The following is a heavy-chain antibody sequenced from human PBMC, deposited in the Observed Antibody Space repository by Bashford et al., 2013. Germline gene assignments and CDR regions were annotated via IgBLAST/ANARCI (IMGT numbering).Heavy chain of an antibody. V-gene: IGHV4-34*01. Sequence: SSETLSLTCAVYGGSFSGYYWSWIRQPPGKGLEWIGEINHSGSTNYNPSLKSRVTISVDTSKNQFSLKLSSVTAADTAVYYCAREGGLRYYYYMDVWGKGTTVTVSS. D-gene: IGHD3-16*01. CDR2: INHSGST. CDR3: AREGGLRYYYYMDV. J-gene: IGHJ6*03. CDR1: GGSFSGYY.